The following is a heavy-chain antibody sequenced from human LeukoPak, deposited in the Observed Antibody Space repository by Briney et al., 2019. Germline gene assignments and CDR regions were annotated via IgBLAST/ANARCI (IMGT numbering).Heavy chain of an antibody. J-gene: IGHJ5*02. Sequence: GGSLRLSCAASGFTFDDYAMHWVRQVPGKGLEWVSGISWNSGSTGYAGSVKGRFTMSRDNTKDSLYLLMNSLTPDDTALYYCVRGNFGPAQWFDPWGQGTLVTVSS. CDR1: GFTFDDYA. V-gene: IGHV3-9*01. CDR3: VRGNFGPAQWFDP. CDR2: ISWNSGST. D-gene: IGHD3/OR15-3a*01.